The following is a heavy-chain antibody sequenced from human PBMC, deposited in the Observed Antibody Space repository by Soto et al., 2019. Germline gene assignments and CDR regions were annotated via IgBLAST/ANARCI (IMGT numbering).Heavy chain of an antibody. Sequence: GGSLRLSCAASGFTFDDYTMHWVRQAPGRGLEWVSLISWDGGSTYYADSVKGRFTISRDNSKNSLYLQMNSLRTEDTALYYCAKDWGGSFYYGMDVWGQGTTVTVSS. V-gene: IGHV3-43*01. CDR1: GFTFDDYT. CDR3: AKDWGGSFYYGMDV. J-gene: IGHJ6*02. D-gene: IGHD2-15*01. CDR2: ISWDGGST.